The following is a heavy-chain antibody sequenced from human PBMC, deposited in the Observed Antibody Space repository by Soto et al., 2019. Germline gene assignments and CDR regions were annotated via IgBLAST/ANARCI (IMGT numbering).Heavy chain of an antibody. CDR3: ARDKGICGGDCYYNDAFDI. V-gene: IGHV3-48*02. Sequence: GGSLRLSCAASGFTFSSYSMNWVRQAPGKGLEWVSYISSSSSTIYYADSVKGRFTISRDNAKNSLYLQMNSLRDEDTAVYYCARDKGICGGDCYYNDAFDIWGQGTMVTVSS. CDR1: GFTFSSYS. CDR2: ISSSSSTI. D-gene: IGHD2-21*02. J-gene: IGHJ3*02.